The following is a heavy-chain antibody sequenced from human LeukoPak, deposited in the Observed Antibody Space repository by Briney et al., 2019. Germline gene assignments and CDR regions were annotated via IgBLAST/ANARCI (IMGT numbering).Heavy chain of an antibody. D-gene: IGHD4-11*01. J-gene: IGHJ4*02. CDR3: AAVWTTVTLELQDY. CDR1: GFTFSSYW. CDR2: IKQDGSEK. V-gene: IGHV3-7*01. Sequence: GGSLRLSCAASGFTFSSYWMSWVRQAPGKGLEWVANIKQDGSEKYCVDSVKGRFTISRDNAKNSLYLQMNSLRAEDTAVYYCAAVWTTVTLELQDYWGQGTLVTVSS.